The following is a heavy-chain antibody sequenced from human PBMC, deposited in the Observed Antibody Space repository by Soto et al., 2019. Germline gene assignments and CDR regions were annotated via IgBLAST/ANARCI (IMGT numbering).Heavy chain of an antibody. J-gene: IGHJ4*02. V-gene: IGHV4-30-2*06. CDR3: ARDRRSLYHDGSGLDY. Sequence: QLQLQESGSGLVRPSQTLSLSCAVSGGSISSGGYSWNWIRQSPGKGLEWIGYIYHGGSTYSNPSLESRVTLSVDTSKNQFSRRLNSVIAADTAGYYCARDRRSLYHDGSGLDYWGQGILVTVSS. D-gene: IGHD3-22*01. CDR2: IYHGGST. CDR1: GGSISSGGYS.